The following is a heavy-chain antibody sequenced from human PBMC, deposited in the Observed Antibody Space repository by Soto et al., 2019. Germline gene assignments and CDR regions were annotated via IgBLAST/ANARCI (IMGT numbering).Heavy chain of an antibody. CDR3: ARGRSVYCCGGSCYPPCWFQH. D-gene: IGHD2-15*01. V-gene: IGHV4-59*01. Sequence: SETLSLTCTVSGGSIISYYWSWIRQPPGKGMEWIGYIYYSGSTNYNPSLKSRVTISVDTSKNQFSLKLSSVTAADTAVYYCARGRSVYCCGGSCYPPCWFQHWGQGTLVIVSS. CDR2: IYYSGST. J-gene: IGHJ1*01. CDR1: GGSIISYY.